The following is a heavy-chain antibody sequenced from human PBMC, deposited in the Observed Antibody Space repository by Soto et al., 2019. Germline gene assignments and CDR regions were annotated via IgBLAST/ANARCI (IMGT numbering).Heavy chain of an antibody. J-gene: IGHJ6*02. Sequence: PSETLSLTCAVSGGSISSSNWWSWVRQPPGKGLEWIGEIYHSGSTNYNPSLKSRVTISVDTSKNQFSLKLSSVTAADTAVYYCARDRYYYDSSGYQNYYYGMDVWGQGTTVTVSS. CDR2: IYHSGST. D-gene: IGHD3-22*01. V-gene: IGHV4-4*02. CDR3: ARDRYYYDSSGYQNYYYGMDV. CDR1: GGSISSSNW.